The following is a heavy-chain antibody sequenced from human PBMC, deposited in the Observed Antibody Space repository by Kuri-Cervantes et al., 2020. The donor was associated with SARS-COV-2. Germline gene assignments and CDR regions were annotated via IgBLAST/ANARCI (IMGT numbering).Heavy chain of an antibody. CDR2: SIPIFGTE. V-gene: IGHV1-69*13. Sequence: SSVTVSCKASGGTFSSYASSWVRQAPGQGLEWVGGSIPIFGTENYAQKFQGRVTITPDESTSKAYMALSSLRSEETDVYYCAKYGGLIMTRDLQNDAFDIWGQGTKVTVSS. CDR1: GGTFSSYA. D-gene: IGHD3-16*02. CDR3: AKYGGLIMTRDLQNDAFDI. J-gene: IGHJ3*02.